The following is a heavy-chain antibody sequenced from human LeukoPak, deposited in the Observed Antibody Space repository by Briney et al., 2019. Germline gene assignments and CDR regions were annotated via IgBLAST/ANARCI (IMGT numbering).Heavy chain of an antibody. V-gene: IGHV1-2*02. D-gene: IGHD3-3*01. Sequence: ASVNVSYTASGYTFTGYYMHWVRQAPGKGLEWMGWINPNSGGTKDAQKFQGRVTMTRDTSISTAYMELSRLRSDNTAVYDCARGGYYDFWSGYLTEDAFDIWGQGTMVTVSS. CDR1: GYTFTGYY. J-gene: IGHJ3*02. CDR3: ARGGYYDFWSGYLTEDAFDI. CDR2: INPNSGGT.